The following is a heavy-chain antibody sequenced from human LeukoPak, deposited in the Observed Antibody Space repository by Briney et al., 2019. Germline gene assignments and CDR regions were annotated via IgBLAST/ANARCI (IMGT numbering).Heavy chain of an antibody. V-gene: IGHV3-13*01. CDR1: GFGFSSYE. CDR2: IGTVGDT. J-gene: IGHJ3*02. D-gene: IGHD3-16*01. CDR3: VRDLTGENAFDI. Sequence: GGSLRLSRAASGFGFSSYEMHWVRQPTGNGLEGVSAIGTVGDTYYPDSLRGRFTISREDAKNSLYLQMSILRAGNTAVYYCVRDLTGENAFDIWGQGTMVTVSS.